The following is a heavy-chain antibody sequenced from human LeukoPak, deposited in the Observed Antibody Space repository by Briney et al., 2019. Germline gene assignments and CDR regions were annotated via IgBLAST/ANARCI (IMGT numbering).Heavy chain of an antibody. J-gene: IGHJ6*02. Sequence: GGSLRLSCAASGFTFSSYGMHWVRQAPGKGLEGVAVIWYDGSNKYYADSVKGRFTISRDNSKNTLYLQMNSLRAEDTAVYYCARVYGGYGGMDVWGQGTTVTVSS. CDR2: IWYDGSNK. D-gene: IGHD4-17*01. V-gene: IGHV3-33*01. CDR3: ARVYGGYGGMDV. CDR1: GFTFSSYG.